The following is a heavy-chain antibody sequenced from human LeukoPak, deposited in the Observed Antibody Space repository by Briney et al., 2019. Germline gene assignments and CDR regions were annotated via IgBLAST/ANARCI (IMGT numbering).Heavy chain of an antibody. J-gene: IGHJ4*02. CDR1: GGTFSSYA. Sequence: ASVKVSCKASGGTFSSYAISWVRQATGQGLEWMGWMNPNSGNTGYAQKFQGRVTITRNTSISTAYMELSSLRSEDTAVYYCARAKLSITIFGVVINYFDYWGQGTLVTVSS. D-gene: IGHD3-3*01. CDR2: MNPNSGNT. CDR3: ARAKLSITIFGVVINYFDY. V-gene: IGHV1-8*03.